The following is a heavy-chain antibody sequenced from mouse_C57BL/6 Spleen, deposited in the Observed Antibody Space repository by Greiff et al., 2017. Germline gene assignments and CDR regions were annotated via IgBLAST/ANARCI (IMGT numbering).Heavy chain of an antibody. V-gene: IGHV1-64*01. CDR1: GYTFTSYW. D-gene: IGHD2-1*01. CDR3: ARSEGNYDYFDY. J-gene: IGHJ2*01. CDR2: IHPNSGST. Sequence: VKLQQPGAELVKPGASVKLSCKASGYTFTSYWMHWVKQRPGQGLEWIGMIHPNSGSTNYNEKFKSKATLTVDKSSSTAYMQLSSLTSEDSAVYYCARSEGNYDYFDYWGQGTTLTVSS.